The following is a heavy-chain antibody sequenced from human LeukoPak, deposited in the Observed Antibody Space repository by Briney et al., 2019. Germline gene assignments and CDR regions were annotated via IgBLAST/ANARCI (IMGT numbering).Heavy chain of an antibody. V-gene: IGHV3-7*01. J-gene: IGHJ4*02. CDR3: ARGDHSNYNY. D-gene: IGHD4-11*01. CDR2: IKQDGGEK. CDR1: GFPFSSYW. Sequence: GGSLRLSCAASGFPFSSYWMSWVRQAPGKGLERVANIKQDGGEKYYVDSVKGRFTISRDNAKNSLYLQINSLRVEDTAVYYCARGDHSNYNYWGQGTLVTVSS.